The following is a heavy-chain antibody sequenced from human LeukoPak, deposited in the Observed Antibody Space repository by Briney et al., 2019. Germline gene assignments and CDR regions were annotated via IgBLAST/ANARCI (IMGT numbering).Heavy chain of an antibody. CDR1: GGTFSSYA. Sequence: SVKVSCKASGGTFSSYATSWVRQAPGQGLEWMGGIIPIFGTANYAQKFQGRVTITADESTSTAYMELSSLRSEDTAVYYCARDSSPMVYADDWFDPWGQGTLVTVSS. D-gene: IGHD2-8*01. J-gene: IGHJ5*02. CDR2: IIPIFGTA. CDR3: ARDSSPMVYADDWFDP. V-gene: IGHV1-69*13.